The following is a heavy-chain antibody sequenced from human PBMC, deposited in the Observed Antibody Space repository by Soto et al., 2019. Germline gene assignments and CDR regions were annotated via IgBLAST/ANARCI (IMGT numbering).Heavy chain of an antibody. CDR1: GFSFNIYD. J-gene: IGHJ3*01. D-gene: IGHD3-10*01. V-gene: IGHV3-13*01. Sequence: GGSLRLSCAASGFSFNIYDMHWVRQGAGERMEWVSDIGTHGDAYYSDSVKGRFTFSRQDAKNSLYLQMNNLRAGDTAVYYCARAFRHGSGSSRPGPSDGFDLWGQGTKVTVSS. CDR3: ARAFRHGSGSSRPGPSDGFDL. CDR2: IGTHGDA.